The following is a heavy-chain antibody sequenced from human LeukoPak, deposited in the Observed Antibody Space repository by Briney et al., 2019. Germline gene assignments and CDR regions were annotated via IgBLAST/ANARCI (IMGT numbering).Heavy chain of an antibody. CDR2: ISGSGGST. J-gene: IGHJ1*01. V-gene: IGHV3-23*01. CDR3: AKRPRKLQGTHFQH. D-gene: IGHD1-14*01. CDR1: GFTFTSYA. Sequence: PGGSLRLSCAAPGFTFTSYAMTWVRQAPGKGWNWVSAISGSGGSTYYADSVKGRFTISRDNSKNTLYLQMNSLRAEDTAVYYCAKRPRKLQGTHFQHWGQGTLVTVSS.